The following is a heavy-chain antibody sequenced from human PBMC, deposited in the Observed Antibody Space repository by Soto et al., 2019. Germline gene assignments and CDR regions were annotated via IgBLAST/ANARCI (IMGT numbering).Heavy chain of an antibody. CDR3: ARGRGIIAAAGIRDY. CDR1: GYTFTSYG. CDR2: ISAYNGNT. Sequence: ASVKVSCKASGYTFTSYGISWVRQAPGQGLEWMGWISAYNGNTNYAQKLQGRVTMTTDTSTSKAYMELRSLRSDDTAVYYCARGRGIIAAAGIRDYWGQGTLVTVSS. D-gene: IGHD6-13*01. J-gene: IGHJ4*02. V-gene: IGHV1-18*01.